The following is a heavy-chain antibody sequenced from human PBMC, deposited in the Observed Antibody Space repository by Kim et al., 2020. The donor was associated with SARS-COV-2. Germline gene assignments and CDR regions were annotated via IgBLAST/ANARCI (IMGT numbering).Heavy chain of an antibody. D-gene: IGHD2-15*01. J-gene: IGHJ3*02. V-gene: IGHV3-30*01. Sequence: DSVKGRLTITRDDSKNTLYLQMHSQRDEDKAVYYCARDTAALPVTNAFDMWGQGTMVTVSS. CDR3: ARDTAALPVTNAFDM.